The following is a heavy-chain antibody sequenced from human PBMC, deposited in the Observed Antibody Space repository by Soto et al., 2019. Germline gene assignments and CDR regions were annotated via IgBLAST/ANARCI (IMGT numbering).Heavy chain of an antibody. V-gene: IGHV1-46*01. J-gene: IGHJ4*02. CDR2: INPSGGST. CDR1: GYTFTSYY. Sequence: QVQLVQSGAEVKKPGASVKVSCKASGYTFTSYYMHWVRQAPGQGLEWMGIINPSGGSTSYAQKFQGRVTMTRDTSTSTVYMERSSMRSEDTAVYYCARSMTTVTTNDYWGQGTLVTVSS. CDR3: ARSMTTVTTNDY. D-gene: IGHD4-17*01.